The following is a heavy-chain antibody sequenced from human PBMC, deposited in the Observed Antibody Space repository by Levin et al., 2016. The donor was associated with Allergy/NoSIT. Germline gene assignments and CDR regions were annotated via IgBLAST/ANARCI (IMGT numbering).Heavy chain of an antibody. CDR2: IIPVFGTP. Sequence: SVKVSCKTSGATFSRYAITWVRQAPGQGFEWMGGIIPVFGTPSYPQKFQGRITINADESTSTVYMELRSLRSDDTAVYYCATGAFGSGRDAFDIWGQGTMVTVSS. D-gene: IGHD3-10*01. CDR3: ATGAFGSGRDAFDI. J-gene: IGHJ3*02. CDR1: GATFSRYA. V-gene: IGHV1-69*13.